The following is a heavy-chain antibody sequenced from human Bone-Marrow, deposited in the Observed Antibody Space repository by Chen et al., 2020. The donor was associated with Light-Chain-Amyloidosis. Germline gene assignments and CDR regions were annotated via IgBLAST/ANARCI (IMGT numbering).Heavy chain of an antibody. J-gene: IGHJ4*02. Sequence: QVQLVESGGGVVQPGGSLRLSCAASGFTFSSYGIHWVRQAPGKGLEWVAFIRYDGSNKYYADSVKGRFTISRDNPKNTLYLQMNSLRAEDTALYYCAKGHDYGDYGEYYFDYWGQGTLVTVSS. CDR1: GFTFSSYG. CDR3: AKGHDYGDYGEYYFDY. V-gene: IGHV3-30*02. D-gene: IGHD4-17*01. CDR2: IRYDGSNK.